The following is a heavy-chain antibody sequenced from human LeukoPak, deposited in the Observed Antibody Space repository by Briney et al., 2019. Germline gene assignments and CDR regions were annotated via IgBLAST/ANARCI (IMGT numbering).Heavy chain of an antibody. J-gene: IGHJ4*02. D-gene: IGHD3-22*01. CDR2: ISYAGSNK. V-gene: IGHV3-30-3*01. Sequence: PGGSLRLSCAASGFTFSSYAMHWVRQAPGKGLEGVAVISYAGSNKYYADSVKGRFTISRDNSKNTLYLQMNSLRAEDTAMYYCARESYYDSSSDYWGQGTLVTVSS. CDR1: GFTFSSYA. CDR3: ARESYYDSSSDY.